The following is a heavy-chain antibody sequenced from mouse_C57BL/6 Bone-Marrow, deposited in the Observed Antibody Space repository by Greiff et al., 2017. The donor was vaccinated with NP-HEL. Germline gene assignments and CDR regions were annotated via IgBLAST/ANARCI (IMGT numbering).Heavy chain of an antibody. CDR3: TTGWFAY. V-gene: IGHV14-4*01. CDR2: IDPENGDT. Sequence: EVQLQESGAELVRPGASVKLSCTASGFNIKDDYMHWVKQRPEQGLEWIGWIDPENGDTEYASKFQGKATITADTSSNTAYLQLSSLTSEDTAVYYCTTGWFAYWGQGTLVTVSA. J-gene: IGHJ3*01. CDR1: GFNIKDDY.